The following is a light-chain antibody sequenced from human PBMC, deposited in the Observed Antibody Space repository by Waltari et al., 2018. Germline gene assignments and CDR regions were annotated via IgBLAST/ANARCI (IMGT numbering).Light chain of an antibody. J-gene: IGLJ3*02. V-gene: IGLV2-23*01. CDR1: SSDVGRSNI. Sequence: HSALTQPASVSGSPGQSITISCTGTSSDVGRSNIVSWYQQHPDKAPKLMIYEDSKRPSGVSNRFSGSKSGNTASLTISGLQAEDEADYYCCSYAGSSTLVFGGGTKLTVL. CDR3: CSYAGSSTLV. CDR2: EDS.